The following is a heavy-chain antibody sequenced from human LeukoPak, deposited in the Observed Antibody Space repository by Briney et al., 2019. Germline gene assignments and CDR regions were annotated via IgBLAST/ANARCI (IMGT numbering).Heavy chain of an antibody. CDR2: ISYDGSNK. CDR3: ARDCYDFWSGFHYYYGMDV. D-gene: IGHD3-3*01. J-gene: IGHJ6*02. Sequence: GRSLRLSCAASGFTFSSYAMHWVRQAPGKGLEWVAVISYDGSNKYYADSVKGRFTIPRDNSKNTLYLQMNSLRAEDTAVYYCARDCYDFWSGFHYYYGMDVWGQGTTVTVSS. V-gene: IGHV3-30*04. CDR1: GFTFSSYA.